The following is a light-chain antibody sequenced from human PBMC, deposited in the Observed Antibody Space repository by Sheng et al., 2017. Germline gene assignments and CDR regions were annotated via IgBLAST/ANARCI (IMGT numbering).Light chain of an antibody. CDR1: QSLSYSSNNKNY. CDR3: QQYYSTPPLT. CDR2: WAS. Sequence: DIVMTQSPDSLAVSLGERATINCKSSQSLSYSSNNKNYLAWYQQKPGQPPKLLIYWASTRESGVPDRFSGSGSGTDFTLTISNLQAEDVAVYFCQQYYSTPPLTFGGGPRWRSN. V-gene: IGKV4-1*01. J-gene: IGKJ4*01.